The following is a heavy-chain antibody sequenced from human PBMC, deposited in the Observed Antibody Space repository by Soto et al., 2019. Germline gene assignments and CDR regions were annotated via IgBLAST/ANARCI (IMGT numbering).Heavy chain of an antibody. V-gene: IGHV4-30-2*01. CDR2: TYHSGST. D-gene: IGHD1-1*01. J-gene: IGHJ4*02. CDR3: ARGWREFDY. Sequence: SETLSLTCAVSGGSISSGGYSWSWIRQPPGKGLEWIGYTYHSGSTYYNPSLKSRVTISVDRSKNQSSLKLSSVTAADTAVYYCARGWREFDYWGQGTLVTVSS. CDR1: GGSISSGGYS.